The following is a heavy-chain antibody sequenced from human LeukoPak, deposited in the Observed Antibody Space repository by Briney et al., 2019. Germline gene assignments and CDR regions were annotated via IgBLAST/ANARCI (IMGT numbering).Heavy chain of an antibody. D-gene: IGHD2-21*01. Sequence: GASVKVSCKASGYTFTGYYMHSVGQAPGHGLEWMGRIDPYSGGTNYAQKFQGRVTMTRDTSIRTAYMELSRLTPDDTAVYYCARVPLYCGGDCGGTFDYWGQGTLVTVSS. CDR1: GYTFTGYY. V-gene: IGHV1-2*06. CDR2: IDPYSGGT. J-gene: IGHJ4*02. CDR3: ARVPLYCGGDCGGTFDY.